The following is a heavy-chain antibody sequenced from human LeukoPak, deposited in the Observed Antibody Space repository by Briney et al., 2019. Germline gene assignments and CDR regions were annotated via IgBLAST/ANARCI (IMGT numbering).Heavy chain of an antibody. CDR2: IYYSGST. Sequence: PSETLSLTCPVSGGSISSSSYYWGWIRQPPGKGLEWIGSIYYSGSTYYNPSLKSRVTISVDTSKNQFSLKLSSVTAADTALYYCARENGYRYDYWGQGTLVTVSS. D-gene: IGHD5-18*01. V-gene: IGHV4-39*07. CDR1: GGSISSSSYY. CDR3: ARENGYRYDY. J-gene: IGHJ4*02.